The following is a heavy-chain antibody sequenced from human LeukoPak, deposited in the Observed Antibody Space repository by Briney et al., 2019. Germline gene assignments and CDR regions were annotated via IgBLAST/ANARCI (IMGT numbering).Heavy chain of an antibody. V-gene: IGHV4-59*01. CDR3: ARDAEMALDY. CDR1: GDSISTYY. J-gene: IGHJ4*02. D-gene: IGHD5-24*01. Sequence: SETLSLTCTVSGDSISTYYWSWIRQPPGKGLEWIGYIYYSGSTNYNPSLKSRVTISVDTSKNQFSLRLSSVTAADTAIYYCARDAEMALDYWGQGTLVTVSS. CDR2: IYYSGST.